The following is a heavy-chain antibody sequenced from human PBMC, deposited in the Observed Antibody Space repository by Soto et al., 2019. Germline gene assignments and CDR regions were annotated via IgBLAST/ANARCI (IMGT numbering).Heavy chain of an antibody. CDR2: IWYDGTKK. V-gene: IGHV3-33*01. D-gene: IGHD3-9*01. CDR3: ARSPYTTGYHYGMDV. J-gene: IGHJ6*02. CDR1: GFSFSLYG. Sequence: PGGSLRLSCAASGFSFSLYGMHWVRQAPGKGLEWVAVIWYDGTKKYYVDSVKGRFTISRDNSKNTLNLQMNSLRAEDTAVYYYARSPYTTGYHYGMDVWGQGTTVTVSS.